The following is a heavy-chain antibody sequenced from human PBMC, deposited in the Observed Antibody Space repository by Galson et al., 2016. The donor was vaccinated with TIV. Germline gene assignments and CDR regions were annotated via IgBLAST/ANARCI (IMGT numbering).Heavy chain of an antibody. CDR3: ATDLLYYYDSSGYS. Sequence: SVKVSCKASGYTLTIYGFSWVRQAPEKRLEWMGGFDPEDGETIYAQKFQGRVSMTEDTFTDTAYMELSSLVSDDTAVYYCATDLLYYYDSSGYSWGQGTLVTVSS. J-gene: IGHJ4*02. CDR2: FDPEDGET. CDR1: GYTLTIYG. D-gene: IGHD3-22*01. V-gene: IGHV1-24*01.